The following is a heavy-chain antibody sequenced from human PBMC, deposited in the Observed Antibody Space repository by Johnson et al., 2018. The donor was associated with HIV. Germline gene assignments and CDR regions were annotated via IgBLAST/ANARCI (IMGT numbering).Heavy chain of an antibody. V-gene: IGHV3-30-3*01. J-gene: IGHJ3*01. CDR1: GFTFSSYA. D-gene: IGHD3-22*01. CDR3: ARATYYYDTNGYLTRPRAFDV. Sequence: QVQLVESGGGVVQPGRSLRLSCAASGFTFSSYAMHWVRQAPGKGLEWVAVISYDGSNKYYADSVKGRFTISRDNAKNSLYLEMNSLRADDTALYYCARATYYYDTNGYLTRPRAFDVWGLGTMVTVSS. CDR2: ISYDGSNK.